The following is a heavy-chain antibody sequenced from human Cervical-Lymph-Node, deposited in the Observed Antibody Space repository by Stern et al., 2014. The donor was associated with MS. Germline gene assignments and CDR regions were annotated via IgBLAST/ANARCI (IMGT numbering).Heavy chain of an antibody. V-gene: IGHV5-51*03. Sequence: EVQLVESGAEVKKPGESLKISCKGSGYTFTNNWIAWVRQMPGKGLEWMGIIYPDDSDIRYSPSLQGQVTIPADKSLRNAYLRWSSLKAADSAVYYCARPPPRRKWDDPNYGMDVWGQGTTVTVSS. J-gene: IGHJ6*02. CDR1: GYTFTNNW. CDR3: ARPPPRRKWDDPNYGMDV. D-gene: IGHD1-1*01. CDR2: IYPDDSDI.